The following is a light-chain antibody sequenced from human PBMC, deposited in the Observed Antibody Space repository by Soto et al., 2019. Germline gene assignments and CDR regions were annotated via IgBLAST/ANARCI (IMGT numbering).Light chain of an antibody. Sequence: EIVLTQSPGTLSLSPGERATLSCRASQSISSSYLAWYQQKPRQAPRLLIYGASSRATGIPDRFSGSGSGTDFTLTISSLEPEDFAVYYCQQYGSSPPWTFGQGTKVDI. J-gene: IGKJ1*01. CDR2: GAS. V-gene: IGKV3-20*01. CDR3: QQYGSSPPWT. CDR1: QSISSSY.